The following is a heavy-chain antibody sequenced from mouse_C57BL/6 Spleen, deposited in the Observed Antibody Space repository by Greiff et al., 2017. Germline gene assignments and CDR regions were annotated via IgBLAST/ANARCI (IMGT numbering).Heavy chain of an antibody. Sequence: QVQLQQPGAELVKPGASVKLSCKASGYTFTSYWMHWVKQRPGQGLEWIGMIHPNSGSTNYNEKFKSKATLTVDKSSSTAYMQLSRLTSEDTAVYYCERGGWDWDARDYWGQGTSVTVSS. CDR1: GYTFTSYW. CDR3: ERGGWDWDARDY. CDR2: IHPNSGST. V-gene: IGHV1-64*01. J-gene: IGHJ4*01. D-gene: IGHD4-1*01.